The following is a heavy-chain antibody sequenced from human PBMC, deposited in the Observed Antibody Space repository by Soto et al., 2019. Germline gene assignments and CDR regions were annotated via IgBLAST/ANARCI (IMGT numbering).Heavy chain of an antibody. D-gene: IGHD3-3*01. J-gene: IGHJ4*02. CDR3: TRGIEVWSGYPRYYLDY. CDR1: GFIFSDSA. CDR2: IRRKANNYAT. Sequence: EVQLVESGGGLVKPGGSLKLSCAASGFIFSDSALHWVRQASGKGLEWVGRIRRKANNYATTYAASVEGRFAISRDDSKNTAYLQMNSLKTEDTAIYYCTRGIEVWSGYPRYYLDYWGQGTLVTVSS. V-gene: IGHV3-73*02.